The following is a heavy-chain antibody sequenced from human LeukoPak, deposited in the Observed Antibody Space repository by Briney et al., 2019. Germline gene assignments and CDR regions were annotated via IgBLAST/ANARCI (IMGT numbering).Heavy chain of an antibody. CDR3: AKDPRITIFGVVYGMDV. CDR1: GFTVSSNH. CDR2: IYIDGST. J-gene: IGHJ6*02. V-gene: IGHV3-66*01. Sequence: GGSLRLSCAASGFTVSSNHMTWVRQAPGKGLEWVSVIYIDGSTYYADSVKGRFTISRDNSKNTLYLQMNSLRAEDTAVYYCAKDPRITIFGVVYGMDVWGQGTTVTVSS. D-gene: IGHD3-3*01.